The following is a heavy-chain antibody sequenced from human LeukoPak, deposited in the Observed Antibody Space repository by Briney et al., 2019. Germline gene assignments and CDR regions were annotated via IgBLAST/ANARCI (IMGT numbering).Heavy chain of an antibody. D-gene: IGHD3-22*01. J-gene: IGHJ4*02. V-gene: IGHV3-66*01. CDR1: GFTVSSNY. CDR2: IYSGGST. Sequence: PGGSLRLSCAASGFTVSSNYMSWVRQAPGKGLEWVSVIYSGGSTYYADSVKGRFTISRDNSKNTLYLQMNSLRAEDTAVYYCARDYYDSSGYPTPFDYWGQGTLVTVSS. CDR3: ARDYYDSSGYPTPFDY.